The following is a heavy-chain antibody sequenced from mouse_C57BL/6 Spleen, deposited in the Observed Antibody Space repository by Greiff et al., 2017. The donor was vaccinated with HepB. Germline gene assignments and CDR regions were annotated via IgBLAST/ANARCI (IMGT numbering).Heavy chain of an antibody. Sequence: QVQLKQPGAELVKPGASVKLSCKASGYTFTSYWMHWVKQRPGQGLEWIGMIHPNSGSTNYNEKFKSKATLTVDKSSSTAYMQLSSLTSEDSAVYYCARGGDDGYPYYAMDYWGQGTSVTVSS. V-gene: IGHV1-64*01. CDR2: IHPNSGST. J-gene: IGHJ4*01. CDR3: ARGGDDGYPYYAMDY. CDR1: GYTFTSYW. D-gene: IGHD2-3*01.